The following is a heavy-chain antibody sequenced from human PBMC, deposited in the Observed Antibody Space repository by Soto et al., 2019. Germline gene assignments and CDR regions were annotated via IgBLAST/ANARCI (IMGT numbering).Heavy chain of an antibody. V-gene: IGHV3-74*01. CDR2: INSDGSST. CDR3: ARERDYGAFDI. CDR1: GFTFSSYW. J-gene: IGHJ3*02. D-gene: IGHD4-17*01. Sequence: GGSLRLSCAASGFTFSSYWMHWVRRAPGKGLVWVSRINSDGSSTSYADSVKGRFTISRDNAKNTLYLQMNSLRAEDTAVYYCARERDYGAFDIWGQGTMVTVS.